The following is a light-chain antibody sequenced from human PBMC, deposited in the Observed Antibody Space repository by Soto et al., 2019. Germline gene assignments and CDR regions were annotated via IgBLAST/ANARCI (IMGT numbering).Light chain of an antibody. V-gene: IGKV1-9*01. Sequence: DIQLTQSPSFLSGSVGDRVTITCRASQGISSHLAWYQQKPGKAPNLLIYAASTLQSGVPSRFSGSGSGTEFSLTISSLQPEDFATYYCQQLNSYPLFSFGPGTKVDFK. CDR1: QGISSH. CDR2: AAS. CDR3: QQLNSYPLFS. J-gene: IGKJ3*01.